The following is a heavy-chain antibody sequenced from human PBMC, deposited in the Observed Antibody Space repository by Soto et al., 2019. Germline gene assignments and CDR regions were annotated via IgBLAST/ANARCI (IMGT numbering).Heavy chain of an antibody. CDR3: NRGSEYDFWSGYL. CDR1: GGTSTRYV. V-gene: IGHV1-69*06. D-gene: IGHD3-3*01. J-gene: IGHJ4*02. Sequence: QERLVQSGAEVRKPGSSVKVSCKVTGGTSTRYVINWVRQARGQGLEGMGGIVPMFGTSKYAQKFQGRVTITADTSTNIAYMELRSLRSEDTAVYYCNRGSEYDFWSGYLWGQGTLVSVSS. CDR2: IVPMFGTS.